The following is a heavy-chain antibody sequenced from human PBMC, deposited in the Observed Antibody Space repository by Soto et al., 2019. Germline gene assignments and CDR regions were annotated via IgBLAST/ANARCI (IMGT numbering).Heavy chain of an antibody. Sequence: SETLSLTCTVSGGSISSYYWSWIRQPPGKGLEWIGYIYYSGSTNYNPSLKSRVTISVDTSKNQFSLKLSSVTAADTAVYYCARVPYGDYTGLGYYYYMDVWGKGTTVTVSS. J-gene: IGHJ6*03. CDR1: GGSISSYY. V-gene: IGHV4-59*01. CDR3: ARVPYGDYTGLGYYYYMDV. D-gene: IGHD4-17*01. CDR2: IYYSGST.